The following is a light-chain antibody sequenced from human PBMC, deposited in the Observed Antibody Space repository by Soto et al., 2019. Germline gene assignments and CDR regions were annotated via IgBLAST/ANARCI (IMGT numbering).Light chain of an antibody. Sequence: QSVLTQAAAVSGSPGQSITVSCTGTSSDIGAYDYVSWYQQHPGKAPKVIISEVSKRPSGVSHRFSGSKSGNTASLTISGLQAEDEADYYCSSYTSSSTVGVFGTGTKVTVL. V-gene: IGLV2-14*01. CDR1: SSDIGAYDY. CDR3: SSYTSSSTVGV. CDR2: EVS. J-gene: IGLJ1*01.